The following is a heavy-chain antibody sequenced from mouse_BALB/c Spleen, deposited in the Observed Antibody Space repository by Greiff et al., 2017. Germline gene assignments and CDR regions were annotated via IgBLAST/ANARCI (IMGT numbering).Heavy chain of an antibody. D-gene: IGHD2-3*01. CDR3: ARGIYDGYSYFDY. CDR1: GYTFTSYW. J-gene: IGHJ2*01. V-gene: IGHV1-7*01. Sequence: VQLQQSGAELAKPGASVKMSCKASGYTFTSYWMHWVKQRPGQGLEWIGYINPSTGYTEYNQKFKDKATLTADKSSSTAYMQLSSLTSEDSAVYYCARGIYDGYSYFDYWGQGTTLTVSS. CDR2: INPSTGYT.